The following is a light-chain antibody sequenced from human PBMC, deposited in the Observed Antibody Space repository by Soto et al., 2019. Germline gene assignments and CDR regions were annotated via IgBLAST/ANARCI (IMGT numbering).Light chain of an antibody. CDR3: MQALQTPRT. CDR2: LVS. CDR1: QSLLHSNGYNY. V-gene: IGKV2-28*01. Sequence: DIVMTQSPLSLPVTPGEPASISCRSSQSLLHSNGYNYLHWYLQKSGQSPQLLIYLVSNRASGVPDRFSGSGSGTDFTLKISREEAEDVGVYYCMQALQTPRTFGPGTKVDIK. J-gene: IGKJ3*01.